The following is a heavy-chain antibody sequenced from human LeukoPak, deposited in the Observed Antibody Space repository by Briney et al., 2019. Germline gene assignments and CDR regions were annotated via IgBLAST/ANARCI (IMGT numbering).Heavy chain of an antibody. D-gene: IGHD3-3*01. CDR1: GGTFSSYA. V-gene: IGHV1-69*13. J-gene: IGHJ4*02. CDR2: IIPIFGTA. Sequence: SVKVSCKASGGTFSSYAISWVRQAPGQGLEWMGGIIPIFGTANYAQKFQGRVTITADESTSTAYMELSSLRSEDTAVYYCARTSITIFGVVTLDYFDYWGQGTLVTVSS. CDR3: ARTSITIFGVVTLDYFDY.